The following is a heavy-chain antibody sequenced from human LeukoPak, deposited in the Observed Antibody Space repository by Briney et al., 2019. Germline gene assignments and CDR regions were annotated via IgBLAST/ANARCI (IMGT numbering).Heavy chain of an antibody. CDR1: GFTVSSNY. D-gene: IGHD6-13*01. CDR3: ARVAVVFGAGTEYFQH. J-gene: IGHJ1*01. CDR2: IYSGGST. V-gene: IGHV3-66*01. Sequence: AGGSLRLPCAASGFTVSSNYMSWVRQAPGKGLEWVSVIYSGGSTYYADSVKGRFTISRDNSKNTLYLQMNSLRAEDTAVYYCARVAVVFGAGTEYFQHWGQGTLVTVSS.